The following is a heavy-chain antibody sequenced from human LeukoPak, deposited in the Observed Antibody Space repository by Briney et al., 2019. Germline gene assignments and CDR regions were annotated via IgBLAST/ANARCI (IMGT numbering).Heavy chain of an antibody. D-gene: IGHD2-2*01. J-gene: IGHJ4*02. Sequence: ASVKVSCKASGDTFTNNGVRWVRQAPGQGGEGMGWISANNGVTNYAQKFQGRVNITADTSTSTAYMELRSLRSDDTAVYFCARDMSQPFDFWGQGTLVTVSS. CDR3: ARDMSQPFDF. V-gene: IGHV1-18*01. CDR2: ISANNGVT. CDR1: GDTFTNNG.